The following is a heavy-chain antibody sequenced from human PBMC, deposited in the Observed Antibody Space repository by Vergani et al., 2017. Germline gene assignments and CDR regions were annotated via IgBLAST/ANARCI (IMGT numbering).Heavy chain of an antibody. D-gene: IGHD3-22*01. Sequence: VQLLESGGGLVQPGGSLRLSCAASGFTFSSYAISWVRQAPGQGLEWMGGIIPIFGTANYAQKFQGRVTITADESTSTAYMELSSLRSEDTAVYYCASEYYYDSSGYYRYWGQGTLVTVSS. CDR3: ASEYYYDSSGYYRY. CDR2: IIPIFGTA. J-gene: IGHJ4*02. CDR1: GFTFSSYA. V-gene: IGHV1-69*01.